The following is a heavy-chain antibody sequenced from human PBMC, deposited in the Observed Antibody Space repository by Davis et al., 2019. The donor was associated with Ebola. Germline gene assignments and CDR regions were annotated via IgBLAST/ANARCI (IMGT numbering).Heavy chain of an antibody. Sequence: PGGSLRLSCAASGFTFSSYAMHWVRQAPGKGLEWVAVISYDGSNKYYADSVKGRFTISRDNSKNPLYLQMNSLRAEDTAVYYCVWGGWSFDYWGQGTLVTVSS. CDR3: VWGGWSFDY. J-gene: IGHJ4*02. D-gene: IGHD3-16*01. V-gene: IGHV3-30-3*01. CDR1: GFTFSSYA. CDR2: ISYDGSNK.